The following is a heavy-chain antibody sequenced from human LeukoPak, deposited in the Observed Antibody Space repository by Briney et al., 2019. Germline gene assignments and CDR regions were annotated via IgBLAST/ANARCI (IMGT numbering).Heavy chain of an antibody. Sequence: GGSLRLSCAASGFTFSSYGTHWVRQAPGKGLEWVAFIRYDGSNKYYADSVKGRFTISRDNSKNTLYLQMNSLRAEDTAVYYCAKDPRVVPASSGNYWGQGTLVTVSS. J-gene: IGHJ4*02. CDR2: IRYDGSNK. V-gene: IGHV3-30*02. D-gene: IGHD2-2*01. CDR1: GFTFSSYG. CDR3: AKDPRVVPASSGNY.